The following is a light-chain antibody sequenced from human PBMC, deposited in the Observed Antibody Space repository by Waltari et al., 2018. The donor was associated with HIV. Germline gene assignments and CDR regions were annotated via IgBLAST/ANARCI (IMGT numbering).Light chain of an antibody. CDR1: SSNIGAGYD. Sequence: QSVLTQPPSVSGAPGQRVTISCTGSSSNIGAGYDVHRSQQLPGTAPKLLIYGNSNRPSGVPDRFSGSKSGTSASLAITGLQAEDEADYYCQSYDSSLSGSYVFGTGTKVTVL. V-gene: IGLV1-40*01. CDR3: QSYDSSLSGSYV. J-gene: IGLJ1*01. CDR2: GNS.